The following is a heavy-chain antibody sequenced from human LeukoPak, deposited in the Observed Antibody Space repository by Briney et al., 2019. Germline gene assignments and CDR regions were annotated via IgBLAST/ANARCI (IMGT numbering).Heavy chain of an antibody. J-gene: IGHJ3*02. Sequence: GGSLRLSCAASGFTFDDYAMHWVRHAPGKGLEWVSGISWNSGSIGYADSVKGRFTISRDNAKNSLYPQMNSLRAEDTALYYCAKDIFQYYYDSSGYYSDAFDIWGQGTMVTVSS. CDR2: ISWNSGSI. CDR3: AKDIFQYYYDSSGYYSDAFDI. D-gene: IGHD3-22*01. V-gene: IGHV3-9*01. CDR1: GFTFDDYA.